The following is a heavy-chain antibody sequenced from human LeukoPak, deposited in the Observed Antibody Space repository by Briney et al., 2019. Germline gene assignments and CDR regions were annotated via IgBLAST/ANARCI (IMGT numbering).Heavy chain of an antibody. J-gene: IGHJ4*02. V-gene: IGHV1-2*02. Sequence: GASVKVSCKASGYTLTGYYIHWVRQAPGQGLEWVGWINPNSGDTHSAQTFQGRVTMTRDTSISTASMDLSRLRSDDTAVYYCARGATGFDYWGQGTLVTVSS. CDR3: ARGATGFDY. D-gene: IGHD5-12*01. CDR1: GYTLTGYY. CDR2: INPNSGDT.